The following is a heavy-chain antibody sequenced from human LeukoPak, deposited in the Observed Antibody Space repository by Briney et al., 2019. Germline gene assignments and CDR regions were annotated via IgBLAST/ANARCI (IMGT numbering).Heavy chain of an antibody. CDR2: ISYDGSNE. Sequence: GGSLRLSCAASGFTFSSYAMHWIRQAPGKGLEWVAVISYDGSNEYYADSVKGRFTISRDNSKNTLYLQMNSLRAEDTAVYYCAKDLAGSGSYSFDYWGQGTLVTVSS. CDR3: AKDLAGSGSYSFDY. CDR1: GFTFSSYA. D-gene: IGHD1-26*01. J-gene: IGHJ4*02. V-gene: IGHV3-30-3*01.